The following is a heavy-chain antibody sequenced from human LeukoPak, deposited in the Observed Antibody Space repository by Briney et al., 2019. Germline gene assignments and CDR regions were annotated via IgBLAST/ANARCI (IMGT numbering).Heavy chain of an antibody. CDR2: IIHSGGT. CDR3: ARGRRDYVWGSYRYSYYYYYMDV. J-gene: IGHJ6*03. D-gene: IGHD3-16*02. V-gene: IGHV4-34*01. Sequence: SETLSLTCDVYGGSLNTNYWTWIRQPPGKGLEGIGEIIHSGGTNYNPSLKSRVTISVDTSKNQFSLTLSSVTAADTAVYYCARGRRDYVWGSYRYSYYYYYMDVWGKGTTVTVSS. CDR1: GGSLNTNY.